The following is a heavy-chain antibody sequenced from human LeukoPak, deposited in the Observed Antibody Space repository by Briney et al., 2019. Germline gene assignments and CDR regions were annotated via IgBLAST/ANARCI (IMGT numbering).Heavy chain of an antibody. CDR1: GFTFSSYN. CDR3: AREGAPGLDY. D-gene: IGHD3-10*01. CDR2: ISSSSSYI. J-gene: IGHJ4*02. V-gene: IGHV3-21*01. Sequence: GGSLRLSCAASGFTFSSYNKNWVRQAPGKGLEWVSSISSSSSYIYYADSVKGRFTISRDNAKNSLYLQMNSLRAEDMAVYYCAREGAPGLDYWGQGTLVTVSS.